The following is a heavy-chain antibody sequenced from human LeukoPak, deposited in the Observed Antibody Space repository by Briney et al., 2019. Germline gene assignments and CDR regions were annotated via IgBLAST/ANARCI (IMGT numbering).Heavy chain of an antibody. D-gene: IGHD1-1*01. Sequence: GESLKISFQGSGYRFTSYWIGWVRRMPGKGLEWMGIIYPGDSDTRYSPSFQGQVTISADKSISTAYLQWSSLKASDTAMYYCARGTSLQGIYWGQGTLVTVSS. J-gene: IGHJ4*02. V-gene: IGHV5-51*01. CDR2: IYPGDSDT. CDR3: ARGTSLQGIY. CDR1: GYRFTSYW.